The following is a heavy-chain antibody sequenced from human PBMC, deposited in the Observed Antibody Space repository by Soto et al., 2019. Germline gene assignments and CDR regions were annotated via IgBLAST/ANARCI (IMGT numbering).Heavy chain of an antibody. J-gene: IGHJ4*02. CDR1: GDSLSAGPYH. V-gene: IGHV4-39*01. CDR3: ARHPPYRPFDL. D-gene: IGHD3-16*02. CDR2: VYNSGST. Sequence: QLQLQESGPGLVKPSETLSLTCSVSGDSLSAGPYHWGWIRQPPGKGLEWIGHVYNSGSTSYSPSLKSRVTISGDTSKNQCSLRLTSVTAADTAVYFCARHPPYRPFDLWGQGTLGTVSS.